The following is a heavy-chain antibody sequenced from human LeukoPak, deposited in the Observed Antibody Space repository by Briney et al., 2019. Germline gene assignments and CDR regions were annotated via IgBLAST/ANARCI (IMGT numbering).Heavy chain of an antibody. CDR2: ISSSSSTI. Sequence: GGSLRLSCAASGFTFSSYGMTWVRQAPGKGLEWVSYISSSSSTIYYADSVKGRFTISRDNAKNSLYLQMNSLRAEDTAVYYCASVGPISYGDYDNAFDIWGQGTMVTVSS. D-gene: IGHD4-17*01. J-gene: IGHJ3*02. CDR3: ASVGPISYGDYDNAFDI. CDR1: GFTFSSYG. V-gene: IGHV3-48*01.